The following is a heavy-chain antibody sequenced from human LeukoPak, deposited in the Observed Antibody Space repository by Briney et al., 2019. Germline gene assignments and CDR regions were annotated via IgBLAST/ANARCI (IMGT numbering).Heavy chain of an antibody. CDR2: ISGSGGST. D-gene: IGHD3-22*01. V-gene: IGHV3-23*01. CDR3: AKDRDYYDRTYYFDY. Sequence: PGGSLRLSCAASGFTLSSYAMSWVRQAPGKGLEWVSAISGSGGSTYYADSVKGRFTISRDNPKNTLYLQMNSLRAEDAAVYYCAKDRDYYDRTYYFDYWGQGTLVTVSS. J-gene: IGHJ4*02. CDR1: GFTLSSYA.